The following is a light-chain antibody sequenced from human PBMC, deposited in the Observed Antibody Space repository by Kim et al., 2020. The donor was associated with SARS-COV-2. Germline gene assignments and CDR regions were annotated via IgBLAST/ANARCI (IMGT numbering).Light chain of an antibody. J-gene: IGLJ2*01. CDR3: RVWDRSTV. CDR2: RHS. Sequence: AWAVGQTGRITCRGNNIGSRNVQRYRQEPGQALVRIIYRHSKRPSGIPERFSGYTSGSTATLALSRAQAGDEADYYCRVWDRSTVFGGGTQLTVL. V-gene: IGLV3-9*01. CDR1: NIGSRN.